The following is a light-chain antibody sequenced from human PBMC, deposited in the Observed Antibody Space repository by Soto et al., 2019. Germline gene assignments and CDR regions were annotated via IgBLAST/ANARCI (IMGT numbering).Light chain of an antibody. CDR3: SSYTTSSPLEV. Sequence: QSALTQPASVSGSPGQSITISCTGTSSDVGTYNYVSWYQHLPGKAPKLMIYEVINRPSGISNRFSGSKSGNTASLTISGLQAEDEADYYCSSYTTSSPLEVFGGGTKLTVL. CDR2: EVI. V-gene: IGLV2-14*01. J-gene: IGLJ3*02. CDR1: SSDVGTYNY.